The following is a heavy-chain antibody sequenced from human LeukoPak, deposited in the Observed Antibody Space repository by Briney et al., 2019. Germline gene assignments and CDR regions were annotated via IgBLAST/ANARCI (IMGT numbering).Heavy chain of an antibody. V-gene: IGHV1-18*01. Sequence: GASVKVSCKASGYTFTSYGISWVRQAPGQGLEWMGWISAYNGNTNYAQKLQGRVTMTTDTSTSTAYMELRSLRSDDTAVYYCARDGPPDGSGYDWDYWGQGTLVTVSS. J-gene: IGHJ4*02. CDR2: ISAYNGNT. D-gene: IGHD5-12*01. CDR3: ARDGPPDGSGYDWDY. CDR1: GYTFTSYG.